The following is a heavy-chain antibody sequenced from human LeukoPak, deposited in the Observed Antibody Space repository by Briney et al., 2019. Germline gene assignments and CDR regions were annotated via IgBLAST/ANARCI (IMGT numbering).Heavy chain of an antibody. CDR1: GFTFSSYA. D-gene: IGHD2-2*01. CDR2: ITGSGGST. Sequence: GGSLRLSGAASGFTFSSYAMSWVRQAPGKGLEWVSAITGSGGSTYYADSVKGRFTISRDNSRNMLFLQMNSLRPEDTAVYYCARGVHALGYWGQGALVIVSS. J-gene: IGHJ4*02. CDR3: ARGVHALGY. V-gene: IGHV3-23*01.